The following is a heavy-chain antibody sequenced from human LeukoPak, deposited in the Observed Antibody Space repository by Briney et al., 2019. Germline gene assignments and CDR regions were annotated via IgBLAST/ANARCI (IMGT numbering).Heavy chain of an antibody. CDR3: ARLTFFYYFDY. CDR1: GGSISSYY. D-gene: IGHD2/OR15-2a*01. Sequence: SETLSLTCTVSGGSISSYYWSWIRQPPGKGLEWIGYIYYSGSTNYNPSLKSRVTISVDTSKNQFSLKLSSVTAADTAVYYCARLTFFYYFDYWGQGTLVTASS. CDR2: IYYSGST. V-gene: IGHV4-59*08. J-gene: IGHJ4*02.